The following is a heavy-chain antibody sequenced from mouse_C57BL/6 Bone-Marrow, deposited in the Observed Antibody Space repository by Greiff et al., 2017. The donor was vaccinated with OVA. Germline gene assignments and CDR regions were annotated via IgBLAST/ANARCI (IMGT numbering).Heavy chain of an antibody. CDR1: GYTFTSYW. J-gene: IGHJ2*01. V-gene: IGHV1-50*01. D-gene: IGHD1-1*01. CDR2: IDPSDSYP. CDR3: ARIPLITTVVADY. Sequence: QLQQSGAELVKPGAPVKLSCKASGYTFTSYWMQWVKQRPEQGLEWIGEIDPSDSYPNYNQKLKGKATLTVDTSSSTAYMQLSSLTSEDSAVYYCARIPLITTVVADYWGQGTTLTVSS.